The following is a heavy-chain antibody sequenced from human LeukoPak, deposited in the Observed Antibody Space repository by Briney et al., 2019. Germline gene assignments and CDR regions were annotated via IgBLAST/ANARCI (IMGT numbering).Heavy chain of an antibody. J-gene: IGHJ6*02. CDR3: AKDLAGYSNDRDFGMDV. Sequence: GGSPRLSCAGSGFTFNSYGMHWARQAPGKGLEWVAVISYDGRNKFYADSVKGRFTISRDNSKNTLYLQMNSLGAEDTALYHCAKDLAGYSNDRDFGMDVWGQGTTVTVSS. CDR1: GFTFNSYG. CDR2: ISYDGRNK. D-gene: IGHD4-11*01. V-gene: IGHV3-30*18.